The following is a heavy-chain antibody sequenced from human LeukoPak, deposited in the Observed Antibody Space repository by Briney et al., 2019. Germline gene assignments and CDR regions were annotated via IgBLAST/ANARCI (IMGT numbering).Heavy chain of an antibody. CDR1: GGSISSTSYY. J-gene: IGHJ3*02. CDR2: ISYSGIS. V-gene: IGHV4-39*02. CDR3: ARRRLGHAFDI. D-gene: IGHD2-21*01. Sequence: SETLSLTCTVSGGSISSTSYYWGCIRQPPGKGLEWIGTISYSGISYYNPSLESRVTISVDTSKNHFSLRVSPVTAADTAVYYCARRRLGHAFDICGQGTMVTVSS.